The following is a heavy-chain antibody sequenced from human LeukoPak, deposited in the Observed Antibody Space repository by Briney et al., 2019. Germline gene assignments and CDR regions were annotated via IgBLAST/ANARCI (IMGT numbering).Heavy chain of an antibody. CDR2: INHSGST. D-gene: IGHD2-21*01. CDR1: GGSFSGYY. Sequence: SETLSLTCAVYGGSFSGYYWSWIRQPPGRGLEWIGEINHSGSTNYNPSLKSRVTISADTSKNQFSLKLSSVTAADTAVYYCARSVVIAVFYYYYYMDVWGKGTTVTVSS. J-gene: IGHJ6*03. CDR3: ARSVVIAVFYYYYYMDV. V-gene: IGHV4-34*01.